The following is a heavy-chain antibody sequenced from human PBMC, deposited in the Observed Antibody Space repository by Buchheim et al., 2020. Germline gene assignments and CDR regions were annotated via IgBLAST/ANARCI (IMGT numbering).Heavy chain of an antibody. V-gene: IGHV3-30-3*01. CDR3: ARGRRAYHDSSGYYAHFDY. CDR2: ISYDGSNK. J-gene: IGHJ4*02. D-gene: IGHD3-22*01. Sequence: QVQLVESGGGVVQPGRSLRLSCAASGFTFSSYAMHWVRQAPGKGLEWVAVISYDGSNKYYADSVKGRFTISRDNSKNTLYLQMNSLRAEDTAVYYCARGRRAYHDSSGYYAHFDYWGQGTL. CDR1: GFTFSSYA.